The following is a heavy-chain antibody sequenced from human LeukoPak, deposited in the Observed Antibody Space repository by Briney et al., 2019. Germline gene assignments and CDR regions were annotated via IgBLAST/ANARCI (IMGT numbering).Heavy chain of an antibody. Sequence: PGGSLRLSCAASGFTVSSNYMSWVRQAPGKGLEWVSVIYSGGSTYYADSVKGRFTISRDNSKNTLYLQMNSLRAEDTAVYYCAGNYYDFWSGPSGYWGQGTLVTVSS. V-gene: IGHV3-53*01. J-gene: IGHJ4*02. CDR2: IYSGGST. CDR1: GFTVSSNY. D-gene: IGHD3-3*01. CDR3: AGNYYDFWSGPSGY.